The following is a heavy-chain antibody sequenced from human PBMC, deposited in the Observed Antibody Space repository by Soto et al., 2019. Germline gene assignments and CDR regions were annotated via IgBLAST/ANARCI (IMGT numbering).Heavy chain of an antibody. V-gene: IGHV4-31*03. D-gene: IGHD2-2*01. CDR1: CGSIGRGVYY. CDR2: THNRVRT. CDR3: ARYPAP. Sequence: QVQLQESGTGLLKPSQTLSLICTVSCGSIGRGVYYCGWIRQKPVKGLERVGYTHNRVRTYYNPSLKSRVTISVDTFKNQFSLKLTSVTAADTAVYYWARYPAPWGQGTLVNVSS. J-gene: IGHJ5*02.